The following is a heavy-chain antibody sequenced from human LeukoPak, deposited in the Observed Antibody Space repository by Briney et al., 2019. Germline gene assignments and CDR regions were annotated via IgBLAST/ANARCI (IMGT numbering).Heavy chain of an antibody. D-gene: IGHD3-3*01. Sequence: GGSLRLSCAASGFTFSSYSMNWVRQAPGKGLEWVSSISSSSSYIYYADSVKGRFTISRDNAKNSLYLQMNSLRAEDTAVYYFARGLTYYGFWSGYYPGDFDYWGQGTLVTVSS. J-gene: IGHJ4*02. CDR3: ARGLTYYGFWSGYYPGDFDY. V-gene: IGHV3-21*01. CDR2: ISSSSSYI. CDR1: GFTFSSYS.